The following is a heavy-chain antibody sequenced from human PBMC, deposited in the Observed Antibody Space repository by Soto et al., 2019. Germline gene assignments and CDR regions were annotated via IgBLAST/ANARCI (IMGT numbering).Heavy chain of an antibody. D-gene: IGHD3-10*01. CDR2: ISYDGSNK. Sequence: QVQLVESGGGVVQPGRSLRLSCAASGFTFSSYGMHRVRQAPGKGLEWVAVISYDGSNKYYADSVKGRFTIYRDNSKNTLYLQRNSLRAEDTGVYYCAKDQRYSYGSGYFDYWGQGTLVTVSS. V-gene: IGHV3-30*18. J-gene: IGHJ4*02. CDR1: GFTFSSYG. CDR3: AKDQRYSYGSGYFDY.